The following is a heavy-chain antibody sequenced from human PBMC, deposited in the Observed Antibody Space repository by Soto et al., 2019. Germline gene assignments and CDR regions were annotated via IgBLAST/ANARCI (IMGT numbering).Heavy chain of an antibody. CDR3: ARQVPAAIRLGWFDP. CDR1: GGSISRSTYY. Sequence: SETLSLTCTVSGGSISRSTYYWGWIRQPPGKGLEWIGSIYYSGSTYYRPSLKSRVTISVDTSKNQFSLKLSSVTAADTAVYYYARQVPAAIRLGWFDPWGQGTLVTVSS. J-gene: IGHJ5*02. D-gene: IGHD2-2*02. CDR2: IYYSGST. V-gene: IGHV4-39*01.